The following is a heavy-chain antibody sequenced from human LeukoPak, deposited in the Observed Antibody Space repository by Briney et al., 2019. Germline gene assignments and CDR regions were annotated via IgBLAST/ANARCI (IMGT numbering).Heavy chain of an antibody. CDR2: INHSGST. J-gene: IGHJ6*04. CDR3: ARRRITMVRGAHGGMDV. CDR1: GGSFSGYD. D-gene: IGHD3-10*01. Sequence: SETLSLTCAVYGGSFSGYDWSRIRQPPGKGLEWIGEINHSGSTNYNPSLKSRVTISVDTSKNQFSLKLSSVTAADTAVYYCARRRITMVRGAHGGMDVWGKGTTVTVSS. V-gene: IGHV4-34*01.